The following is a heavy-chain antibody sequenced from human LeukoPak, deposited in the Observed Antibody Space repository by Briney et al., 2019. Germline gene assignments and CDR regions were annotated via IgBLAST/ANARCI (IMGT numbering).Heavy chain of an antibody. D-gene: IGHD6-13*01. CDR2: MNPNSGNT. CDR1: GYTFTSYD. V-gene: IGHV1-8*01. Sequence: ASVKVSCKASGYTFTSYDINWVRRATGQGLEWMGWMNPNSGNTGYAQKFQGRVTMTRNTSISTAYMELSSLRSEDTAVYYCARTLAAAGTMNWFDPWGQGTLVTVSS. CDR3: ARTLAAAGTMNWFDP. J-gene: IGHJ5*02.